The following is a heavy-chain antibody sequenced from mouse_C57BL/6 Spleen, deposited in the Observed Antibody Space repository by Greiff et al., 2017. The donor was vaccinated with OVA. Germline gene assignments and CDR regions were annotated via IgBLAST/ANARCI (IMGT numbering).Heavy chain of an antibody. V-gene: IGHV3-6*01. CDR1: GYSITSGYY. CDR3: ARDRGGKYFDY. D-gene: IGHD1-1*02. J-gene: IGHJ2*01. Sequence: EVQLQQSGPGLVKPSQSLSLTCSVTGYSITSGYYWNWIRQFPGNKLEWMGFISYDGSNNYNPSLKNRISITRDTSKNQFFLKLNSVTTEDTATYYCARDRGGKYFDYWGQGTTLTVSS. CDR2: ISYDGSN.